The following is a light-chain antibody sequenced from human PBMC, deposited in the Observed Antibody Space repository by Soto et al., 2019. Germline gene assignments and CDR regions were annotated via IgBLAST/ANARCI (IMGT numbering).Light chain of an antibody. CDR1: QSINYN. V-gene: IGKV3-15*01. CDR2: DTS. Sequence: EIVLTQSPGTLSLSPGERATLSCRASQSINYNLAWYQHKPGQAPRLPIYDTSTRAAGIPARFSGSGSGTDFTLTISSLQSEDFAVYYCQQYNSWRSISFGQGTRLEIK. CDR3: QQYNSWRSIS. J-gene: IGKJ5*01.